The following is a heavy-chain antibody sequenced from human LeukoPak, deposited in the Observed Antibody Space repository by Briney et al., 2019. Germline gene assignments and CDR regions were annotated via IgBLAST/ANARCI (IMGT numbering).Heavy chain of an antibody. CDR1: GYTFTSD. D-gene: IGHD2-15*01. V-gene: IGHV1-8*01. CDR3: ARGAVSRDCSGGSCYHFDI. CDR2: MNPSSGNT. Sequence: ASVEVSCKASGYTFTSDINWVRQATGQGLEWMGWMNPSSGNTDYAPKFQGRVTMTRDISIRTAYMELSSLRSEDTAVYYCARGAVSRDCSGGSCYHFDIWGQGTMVTVSS. J-gene: IGHJ3*02.